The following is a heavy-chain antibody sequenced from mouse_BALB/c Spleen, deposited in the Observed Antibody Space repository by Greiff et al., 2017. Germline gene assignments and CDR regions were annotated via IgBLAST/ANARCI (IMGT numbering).Heavy chain of an antibody. V-gene: IGHV1-7*01. J-gene: IGHJ4*01. CDR3: ARFATSYAMDY. D-gene: IGHD1-1*01. Sequence: QVQLKESGAELAKPGASVKMSCKASGYTFTSYWMHWVKQRPGQGLEWIGYINPSTGYTEYNQKFKDKATLTADKSSSTAYMQLSSLTSEDSAVYYCARFATSYAMDYWGQGTSVTVSS. CDR2: INPSTGYT. CDR1: GYTFTSYW.